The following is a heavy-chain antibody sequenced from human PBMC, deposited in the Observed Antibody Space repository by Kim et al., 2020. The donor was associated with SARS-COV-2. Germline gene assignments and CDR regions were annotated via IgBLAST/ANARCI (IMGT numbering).Heavy chain of an antibody. CDR3: ALSMTPGGTPWSWFDP. V-gene: IGHV5-51*01. Sequence: GESLKISCKGSGYDFSGYWIGWVRQMPGKGLECMGIIYPDDSDTRYGPSFEGQVTISADKSISTAFLQWNSLKASDTAMYYCALSMTPGGTPWSWFDPWGQGTLVTVSS. CDR1: GYDFSGYW. CDR2: IYPDDSDT. J-gene: IGHJ5*02. D-gene: IGHD3-22*01.